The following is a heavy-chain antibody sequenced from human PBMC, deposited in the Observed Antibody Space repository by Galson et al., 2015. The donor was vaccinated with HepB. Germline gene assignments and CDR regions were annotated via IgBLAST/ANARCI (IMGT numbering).Heavy chain of an antibody. CDR1: GYTFTSYY. V-gene: IGHV1-46*03. D-gene: IGHD3-16*02. CDR3: ARERIGRLHLGELSPVDY. Sequence: SVKVSCKASGYTFTSYYMHWVRQAPGQGLEWMGIINPSGGSTSYAQKFQGRVTMTRDTSTSTVYMELSSLRSEDTAVYYCARERIGRLHLGELSPVDYWGQGTLVTVSS. J-gene: IGHJ4*02. CDR2: INPSGGST.